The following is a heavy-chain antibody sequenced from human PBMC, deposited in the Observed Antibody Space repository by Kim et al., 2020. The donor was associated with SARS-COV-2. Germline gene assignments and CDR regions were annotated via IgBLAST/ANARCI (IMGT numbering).Heavy chain of an antibody. D-gene: IGHD3-16*01. CDR2: INPNSGDT. V-gene: IGHV1-2*02. J-gene: IGHJ4*02. CDR3: ARELKEGTDDYQDY. CDR1: GYTFSDYY. Sequence: ASVKVSCKASGYTFSDYYIHWVRQAPGQGLEWMGWINPNSGDTNYAQNFQGRVTMTSDTSISTAYMELRRLRSDDTAVYYCARELKEGTDDYQDYWGQGT.